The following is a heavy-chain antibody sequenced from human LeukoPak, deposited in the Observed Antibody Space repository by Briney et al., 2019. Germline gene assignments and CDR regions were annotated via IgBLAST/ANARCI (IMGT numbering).Heavy chain of an antibody. J-gene: IGHJ4*02. Sequence: GESLRLSCAASGFTFSSYAMSWVRQAPGKGLEWVSAISGSGGSTYYADSVKGRFTISRDNSKNTLYLQMNSLRAEDTAVYYCAKGGYYYDSSGYHAFDYWGQGTLVTVSS. V-gene: IGHV3-23*01. D-gene: IGHD3-22*01. CDR1: GFTFSSYA. CDR2: ISGSGGST. CDR3: AKGGYYYDSSGYHAFDY.